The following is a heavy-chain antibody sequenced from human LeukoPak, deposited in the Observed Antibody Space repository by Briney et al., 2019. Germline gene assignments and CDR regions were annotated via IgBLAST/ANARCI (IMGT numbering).Heavy chain of an antibody. D-gene: IGHD3-22*01. V-gene: IGHV4-59*01. J-gene: IGHJ6*02. Sequence: SETLSLTCTVSGGSISSYYWSWIRQPPGKGLEWIGYIDYSGSTNYNPSLKSRVTISVDTSKNQFSLKLSSVTAADTAVYCCARAYYYDSSGYYYGPYYYGMDVWGQGTTVTVSS. CDR3: ARAYYYDSSGYYYGPYYYGMDV. CDR2: IDYSGST. CDR1: GGSISSYY.